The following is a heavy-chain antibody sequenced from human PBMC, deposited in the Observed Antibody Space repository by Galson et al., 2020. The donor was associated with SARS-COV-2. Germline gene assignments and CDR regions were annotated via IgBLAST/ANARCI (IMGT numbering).Heavy chain of an antibody. V-gene: IGHV1-8*01. Sequence: ASVKVSCKASGYTFTSYDINWVRQATGQGLEWMGWMNPNSGNTGYAQKFQGRVTMTRNTSISTAYMELSSLRSEDTAVYYCARGRPGSERPYYDFWSGYYTDYYYYYMDVWGKGTTVTVSS. J-gene: IGHJ6*03. CDR3: ARGRPGSERPYYDFWSGYYTDYYYYYMDV. CDR1: GYTFTSYD. CDR2: MNPNSGNT. D-gene: IGHD3-3*01.